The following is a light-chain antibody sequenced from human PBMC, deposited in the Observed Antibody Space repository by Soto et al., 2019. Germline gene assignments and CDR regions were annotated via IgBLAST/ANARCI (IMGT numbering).Light chain of an antibody. V-gene: IGLV2-14*01. J-gene: IGLJ1*01. CDR3: SSYTSSSTLDV. Sequence: QSVLTQPASVSGSPGQSITISCTGTSSDFGGYNYVSWYQQHPGKAPKLMIYDVSNRPSGVSNRFSGSKPGNTASLTTSGLQAEDEADYYCSSYTSSSTLDVFGTGTKVTVL. CDR2: DVS. CDR1: SSDFGGYNY.